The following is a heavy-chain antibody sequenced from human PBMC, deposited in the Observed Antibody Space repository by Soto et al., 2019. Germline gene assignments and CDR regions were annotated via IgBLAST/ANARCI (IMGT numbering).Heavy chain of an antibody. J-gene: IGHJ5*02. Sequence: GGSLRLSCAASGFTFSSYSMNWVRQAPGKGLEWVSSISSSSSYIYYADSVKGRFTISRDNAKNSLYLQMNSLRAEDTAVYYCASHPTGYLNWFDPWGQGTLVTVSS. D-gene: IGHD6-13*01. CDR2: ISSSSSYI. V-gene: IGHV3-21*01. CDR3: ASHPTGYLNWFDP. CDR1: GFTFSSYS.